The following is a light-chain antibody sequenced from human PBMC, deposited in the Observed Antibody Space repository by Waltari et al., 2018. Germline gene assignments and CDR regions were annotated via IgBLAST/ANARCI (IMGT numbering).Light chain of an antibody. Sequence: EIVLTQSPGTLSLSPGERATVSCRASQSVSSSYLAWYQQKPGQAPRLLIYGASSRATGIPDRFSGSGSGTDFTLTISRLEPEDFAVYYCQQYGSSPLTFGGETKVEIK. CDR1: QSVSSSY. CDR2: GAS. V-gene: IGKV3-20*01. J-gene: IGKJ4*01. CDR3: QQYGSSPLT.